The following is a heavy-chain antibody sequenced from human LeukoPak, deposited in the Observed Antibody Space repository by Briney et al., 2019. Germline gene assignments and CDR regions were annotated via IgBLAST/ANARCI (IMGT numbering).Heavy chain of an antibody. CDR2: INHSGST. D-gene: IGHD3-22*01. CDR3: ARVGAYYYDSSGYYQGPIPYYYYGVDV. CDR1: GGSFSGYY. Sequence: PSETLSLTCAVYGGSFSGYYWSWIRQPPGKGLEWIGEINHSGSTNYNPSLKSRVTISVDTSKNQFSLKLSSVTAADTAVYYCARVGAYYYDSSGYYQGPIPYYYYGVDVWGQGTTVTVSS. J-gene: IGHJ6*02. V-gene: IGHV4-34*01.